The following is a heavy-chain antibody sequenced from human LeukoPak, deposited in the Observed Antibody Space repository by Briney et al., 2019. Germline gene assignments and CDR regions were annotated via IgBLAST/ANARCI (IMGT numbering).Heavy chain of an antibody. J-gene: IGHJ6*03. D-gene: IGHD5-12*01. Sequence: SVKVSCKASGYSFSNYGLSWVRQAPGQGLEWMGGIIPIFGTANYAQKFQGRVTITADESTSTAYMELSSLRSEDTAVYFCATHSPEWRYSGYYNFYYMDVWGKGTTVTVSS. V-gene: IGHV1-69*13. CDR3: ATHSPEWRYSGYYNFYYMDV. CDR2: IIPIFGTA. CDR1: GYSFSNYG.